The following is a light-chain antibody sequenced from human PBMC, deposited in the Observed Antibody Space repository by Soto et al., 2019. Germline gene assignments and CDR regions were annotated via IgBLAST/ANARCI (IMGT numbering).Light chain of an antibody. V-gene: IGKV3-11*01. Sequence: EIVLTQSPATLSLSPGERATLSCRASQSVSSYLAWYQQKPGQAPRLLIYDASNRATGIPVRFSSSGSGTDFTLTISSLEPEDFAVYYCQQRSNWPPWTFGQGTKVEIK. J-gene: IGKJ1*01. CDR2: DAS. CDR3: QQRSNWPPWT. CDR1: QSVSSY.